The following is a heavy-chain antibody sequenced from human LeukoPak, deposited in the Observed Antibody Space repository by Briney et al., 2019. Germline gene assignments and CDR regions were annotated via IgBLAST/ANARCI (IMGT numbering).Heavy chain of an antibody. CDR3: AKDRSLAALYYFDY. Sequence: GGSLRLSCAASGFTFSNYVMSWVRQAPGKGLEWVSGISGSGGSTNYADSVKGRFTISRDNSKSMLYLQMNSLRAEDTAVYYCAKDRSLAALYYFDYWGQGTLVTVSS. CDR1: GFTFSNYV. J-gene: IGHJ4*02. CDR2: ISGSGGST. D-gene: IGHD6-6*01. V-gene: IGHV3-23*01.